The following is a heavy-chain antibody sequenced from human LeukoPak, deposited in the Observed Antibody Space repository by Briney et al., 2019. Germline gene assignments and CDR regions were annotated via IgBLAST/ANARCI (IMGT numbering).Heavy chain of an antibody. V-gene: IGHV3-23*01. J-gene: IGHJ3*01. Sequence: VGSLRLSCAASGLTFSSYVMSWVRQAPGKGLEWVSGISGSGGTTSYADSVKGRFIIFRDNSNYTLFLQMNSLRVEDTAVYYCAKYRAVMVFDDAFDVWGQGTMVIVSS. CDR2: ISGSGGTT. CDR3: AKYRAVMVFDDAFDV. D-gene: IGHD3-10*01. CDR1: GLTFSSYV.